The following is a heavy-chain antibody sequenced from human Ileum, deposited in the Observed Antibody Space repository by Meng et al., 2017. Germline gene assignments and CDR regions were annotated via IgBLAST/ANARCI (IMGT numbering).Heavy chain of an antibody. D-gene: IGHD3-22*01. CDR3: ATSNDRDVYYLGY. J-gene: IGHJ4*02. Sequence: HVPLQGSGPRLVKPSGTLSLTCAVSGTWWSWVRQPPGKGLEWIGEIFQSGRTNYNPSLKSRVTISIDKSKSQISLQLSAVTAADTAVYSCATSNDRDVYYLGYWGQGTLVTVSS. V-gene: IGHV4-4*02. CDR1: GTW. CDR2: IFQSGRT.